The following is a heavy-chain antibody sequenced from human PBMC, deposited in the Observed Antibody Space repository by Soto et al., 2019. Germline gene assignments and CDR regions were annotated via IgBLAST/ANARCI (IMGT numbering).Heavy chain of an antibody. D-gene: IGHD5-12*01. V-gene: IGHV3-11*05. CDR1: GFTFSDYY. Sequence: QVQLVESGGGLVKPGGSLRLSCVASGFTFSDYYMSWIRQAPGKGLEWVSYISSSSSYTNYADSVKGRFTISRDNAKKSLYLQMNSLRAEDTAVYYCARDQHRYSGYDYVDYWGQGTLVTVSS. CDR2: ISSSSSYT. J-gene: IGHJ4*02. CDR3: ARDQHRYSGYDYVDY.